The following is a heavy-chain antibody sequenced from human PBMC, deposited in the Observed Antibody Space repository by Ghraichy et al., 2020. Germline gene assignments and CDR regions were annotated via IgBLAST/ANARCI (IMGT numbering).Heavy chain of an antibody. Sequence: SETLSLTCTVSGGSISSYYWSWIRQPPGKGLEWIGYIYYSGSTNYNPSLKSRVTISVDTSKNQFSLKLSSVTAADTAVYYCARHRMGTVLSFDYWGQGTLVTVSS. V-gene: IGHV4-59*08. CDR2: IYYSGST. CDR3: ARHRMGTVLSFDY. D-gene: IGHD5-24*01. CDR1: GGSISSYY. J-gene: IGHJ4*02.